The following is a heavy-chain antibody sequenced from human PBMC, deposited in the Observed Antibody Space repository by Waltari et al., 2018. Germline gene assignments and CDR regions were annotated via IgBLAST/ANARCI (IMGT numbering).Heavy chain of an antibody. V-gene: IGHV4-59*01. Sequence: QVQLQESGPGLVKPSETLSLTCTVSGGSISSYYWSWIRQPPGKGLEWIGYIYYSGSTNDNPSLKSRVTISVDTSKNQFSLKLSSVTAADTAVYYCARGNGSGWYPRYWYFDLWGRGTLVTVSS. CDR2: IYYSGST. CDR1: GGSISSYY. J-gene: IGHJ2*01. D-gene: IGHD6-19*01. CDR3: ARGNGSGWYPRYWYFDL.